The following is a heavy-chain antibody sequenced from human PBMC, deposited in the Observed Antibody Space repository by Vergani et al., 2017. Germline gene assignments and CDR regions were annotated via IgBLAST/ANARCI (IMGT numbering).Heavy chain of an antibody. CDR1: GFTLSDHV. V-gene: IGHV3-72*01. J-gene: IGHJ3*02. Sequence: EVQLVESGGGLVQPGGSLRLSCAASGFTLSDHVMDWVRQGPGKGLEWVGRSRNKARSYTTEYSASVKGRFTISRDDSRNSLYLQMNSLKTEDTAVYYCAKGPKPNNWGGYAFDIWGQGTMVTVSS. CDR2: SRNKARSYTT. D-gene: IGHD7-27*01. CDR3: AKGPKPNNWGGYAFDI.